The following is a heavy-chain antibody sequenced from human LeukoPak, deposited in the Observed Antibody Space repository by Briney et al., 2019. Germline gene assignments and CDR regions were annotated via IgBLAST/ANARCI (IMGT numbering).Heavy chain of an antibody. V-gene: IGHV4-61*05. CDR3: ARYSSSSFHPFDY. J-gene: IGHJ4*02. CDR2: IYYSGRT. Sequence: PSETLSLTCSVSGGSISSSSYYWGWIRQPPGKGLEWIGHIYYSGRTNDNPSLKRRVTRSVDTSKNQFTLKLSSVTAADTAVYYCARYSSSSFHPFDYWGQGTLVTVSS. CDR1: GGSISSSSYY. D-gene: IGHD6-6*01.